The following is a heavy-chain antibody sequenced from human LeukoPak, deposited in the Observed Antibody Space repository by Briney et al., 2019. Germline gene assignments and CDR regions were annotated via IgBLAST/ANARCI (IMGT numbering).Heavy chain of an antibody. Sequence: PGGSLRLSCAASGFTFSSYGMHWVRQAPGKGLEWVAVISYDGSNKYYADSVKGRFTISRDNSKNTLYLQMNSLRAEDTAVYYCAKDKGRGDGYFDYWGQGTLVTVSS. V-gene: IGHV3-30*18. CDR3: AKDKGRGDGYFDY. CDR2: ISYDGSNK. CDR1: GFTFSSYG. D-gene: IGHD5-24*01. J-gene: IGHJ4*02.